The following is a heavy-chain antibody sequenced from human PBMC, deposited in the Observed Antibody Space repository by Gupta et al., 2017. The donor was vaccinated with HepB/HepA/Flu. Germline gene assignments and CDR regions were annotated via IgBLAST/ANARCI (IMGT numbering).Heavy chain of an antibody. CDR1: GFTFSSYS. CDR2: ISSSSSYI. D-gene: IGHD1-1*01. J-gene: IGHJ4*02. Sequence: EVQLVESGGGLVKTGGSVRHYCAASGFTFSSYSMNWDRQAPGKGVECVSSISSSSSYIYYAGSVKGRFTISRDNAKNSLYLQMNSLRAEDTAVYYCAGDLGLEPEFDYWGQGTLVTVSS. CDR3: AGDLGLEPEFDY. V-gene: IGHV3-21*01.